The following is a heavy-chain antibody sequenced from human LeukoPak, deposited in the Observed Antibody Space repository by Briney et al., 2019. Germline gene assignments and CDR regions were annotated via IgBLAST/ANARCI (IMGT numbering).Heavy chain of an antibody. CDR3: ARSGLSRFDY. CDR1: GFTFSNYW. V-gene: IGHV3-74*01. J-gene: IGHJ4*02. D-gene: IGHD4/OR15-4a*01. CDR2: INGDGTGT. Sequence: GGSLRLSCAASGFTFSNYWMHWVRQAPGKGLVWVSRINGDGTGTSYADSVKGRFTISRDNAKNTLYLQMNSLRAEDTAVYYCARSGLSRFDYWGQGTLVTVSS.